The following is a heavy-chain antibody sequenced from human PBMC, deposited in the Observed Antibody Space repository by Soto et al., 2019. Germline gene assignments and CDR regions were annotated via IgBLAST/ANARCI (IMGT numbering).Heavy chain of an antibody. J-gene: IGHJ4*02. CDR3: AKAKNDYNWDNRPPLDY. D-gene: IGHD1-20*01. V-gene: IGHV3-23*01. CDR1: GFTLRNYS. CDR2: ISANDVGT. Sequence: LRLSCEASGFTLRNYSMTWVRQAPWKGLEWVSLISANDVGTYYAESVKTRFTISTDQSRNTVYLQMDSLRADDTAIYYCAKAKNDYNWDNRPPLDYWGQGTLVTVSS.